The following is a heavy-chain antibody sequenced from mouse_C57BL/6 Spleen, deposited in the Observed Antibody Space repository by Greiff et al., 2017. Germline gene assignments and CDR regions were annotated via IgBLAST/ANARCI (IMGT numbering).Heavy chain of an antibody. D-gene: IGHD2-3*01. CDR2: IHPNSGST. Sequence: QVQLQQPGAELVKPGASVKLSCKASGYTFTSYWMHWVKQRPGQGLEWIGMIHPNSGSTNYNEKFKSKATLTVDKPSSTAYMQISSLSSEDSAVYYCARGGWLKGDFDVWGTGTTVTVSS. CDR1: GYTFTSYW. J-gene: IGHJ1*03. CDR3: ARGGWLKGDFDV. V-gene: IGHV1-64*01.